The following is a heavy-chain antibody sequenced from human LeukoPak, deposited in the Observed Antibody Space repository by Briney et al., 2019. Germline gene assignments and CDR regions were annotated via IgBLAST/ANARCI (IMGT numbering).Heavy chain of an antibody. V-gene: IGHV1-2*02. CDR1: GYTFTGYY. J-gene: IGHJ4*02. CDR3: ASICSSSSCYTVFDY. D-gene: IGHD2-2*02. CDR2: INPNSGGT. Sequence: GASVKVSCKASGYTFTGYYMHWVRQAPGQGLEWMGWINPNSGGTNYAQKFQGRVTMTRDTSISTAYMELSRLRSDDTAVYYCASICSSSSCYTVFDYWGQGTLVTVSS.